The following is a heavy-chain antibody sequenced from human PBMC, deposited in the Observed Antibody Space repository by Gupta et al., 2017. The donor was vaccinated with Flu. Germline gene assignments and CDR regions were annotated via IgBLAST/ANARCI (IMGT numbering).Heavy chain of an antibody. J-gene: IGHJ4*02. V-gene: IGHV3-15*01. D-gene: IGHD3-22*01. CDR2: IKSKTDGGTT. Sequence: EVQLVESGGGLVKPGGSLRLSCAASGFPFRNPWMSWVRQAPGKGLEWVGRIKSKTDGGTTDYAAPVKGRFTISRDDSKNTLYLQMNSLKTEDTAVYYCTLGRGIGSSGYYYFDYWGQGTLVTVSS. CDR3: TLGRGIGSSGYYYFDY. CDR1: GFPFRNPW.